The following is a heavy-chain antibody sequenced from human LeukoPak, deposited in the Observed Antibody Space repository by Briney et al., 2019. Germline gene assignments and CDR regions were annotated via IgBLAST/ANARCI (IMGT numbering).Heavy chain of an antibody. V-gene: IGHV1-8*01. CDR2: MNPNSGNT. CDR1: GYTFTSYD. J-gene: IGHJ3*02. D-gene: IGHD5-18*01. CDR3: ATSPVIQLLAFDI. Sequence: ASVKVSCKASGYTFTSYDINWVRQATGQGLEWMGWMNPNSGNTGYAQKFQGRVTMTEDTSTDTAYMELSSLRSEDTAVYYCATSPVIQLLAFDIWGQGTMVTVSS.